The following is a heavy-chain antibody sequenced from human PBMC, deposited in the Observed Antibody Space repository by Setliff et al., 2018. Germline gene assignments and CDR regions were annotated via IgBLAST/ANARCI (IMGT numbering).Heavy chain of an antibody. CDR1: GGSISSSNYY. CDR3: AGDRGVYYYESSGHYSAVMETPLDP. Sequence: PSETLSLTCTVSGGSISSSNYYWGWIRQHPGKGLEWIGSTFYSGSSFYNPPLKSRVTLSVDTSKKQFTLTLSSVTAADTAVYYCAGDRGVYYYESSGHYSAVMETPLDPWGQGTLVTVSS. D-gene: IGHD3-22*01. V-gene: IGHV4-39*06. CDR2: TFYSGSS. J-gene: IGHJ5*02.